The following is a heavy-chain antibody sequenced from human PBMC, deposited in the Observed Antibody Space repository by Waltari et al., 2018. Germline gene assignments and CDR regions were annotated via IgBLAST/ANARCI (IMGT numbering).Heavy chain of an antibody. CDR2: INPIVGDT. CDR3: ARVYYADTESYYMDV. V-gene: IGHV1-2*02. D-gene: IGHD4-17*01. Sequence: QVQLVQSGAEVKKPGASVKVSCKASGYTFTSYYMHWVRQAPGQGLEWMGLINPIVGDTNYAQKFQGRVTMTRDTSISTAYMELSSLRSDDTSVYYCARVYYADTESYYMDVWGKGTSVTVSS. J-gene: IGHJ6*03. CDR1: GYTFTSYY.